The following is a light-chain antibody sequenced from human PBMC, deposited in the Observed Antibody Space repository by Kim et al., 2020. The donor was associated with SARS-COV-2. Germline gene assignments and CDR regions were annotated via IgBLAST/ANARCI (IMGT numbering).Light chain of an antibody. Sequence: EIVLTQSPGTLSLSPGERATLSCRASQGVSSRYLAWYQQKPGQAPRLLIYDASSRATGIPDRFSGSGSGTDFTLTISRLEPEDFAVYYCQQYGSSPLTFGGGTKVEI. V-gene: IGKV3-20*01. J-gene: IGKJ4*01. CDR3: QQYGSSPLT. CDR1: QGVSSRY. CDR2: DAS.